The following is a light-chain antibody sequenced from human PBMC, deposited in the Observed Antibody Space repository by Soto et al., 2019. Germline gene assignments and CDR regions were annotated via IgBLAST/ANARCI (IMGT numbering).Light chain of an antibody. CDR2: DAS. J-gene: IGKJ1*01. Sequence: DLQLPQSSFTLSASILHIVHITCSASENINNWLAWYQQRPGKAPKLLISDASSLQSGVPSRFTGSGSGTEFSLTISSLQPEDFATYYCQEYNSYSWTFGQGTKVDIK. V-gene: IGKV1-5*01. CDR1: ENINNW. CDR3: QEYNSYSWT.